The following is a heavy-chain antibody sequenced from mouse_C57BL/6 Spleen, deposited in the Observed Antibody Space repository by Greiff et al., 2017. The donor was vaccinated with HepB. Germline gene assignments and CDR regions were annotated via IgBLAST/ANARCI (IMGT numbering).Heavy chain of an antibody. D-gene: IGHD2-1*01. CDR2: IYPGDGDT. J-gene: IGHJ3*01. Sequence: QVQLKQSGAELVKPGASVKISCKASGYAFSSYWMNWVKQRPGKGLEWIGQIYPGDGDTNYNGKFKGKATLTADKSSSTAYMQLSSLTSEDSAVYFCARGDINGNYLAWFAYWGQGTLVTVSA. CDR1: GYAFSSYW. V-gene: IGHV1-80*01. CDR3: ARGDINGNYLAWFAY.